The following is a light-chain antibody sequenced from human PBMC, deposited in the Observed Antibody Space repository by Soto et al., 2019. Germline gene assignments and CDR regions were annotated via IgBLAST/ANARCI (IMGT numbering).Light chain of an antibody. CDR3: QSYDSSLSGLYV. J-gene: IGLJ1*01. Sequence: QAVVTQPPSVSGAPGQRVTISCTGSSSNIGAGYDVHWYQQLPGTAPKLLIYGNSNRPSGVPDRFSGSKSGTPASLAITGLQAEDEADYYCQSYDSSLSGLYVFGTGTKVTVL. CDR2: GNS. CDR1: SSNIGAGYD. V-gene: IGLV1-40*01.